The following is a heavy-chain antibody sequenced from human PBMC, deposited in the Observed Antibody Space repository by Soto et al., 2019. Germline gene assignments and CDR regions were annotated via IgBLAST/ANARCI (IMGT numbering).Heavy chain of an antibody. D-gene: IGHD1-26*01. V-gene: IGHV3-30-3*01. J-gene: IGHJ4*02. CDR3: ARWEQPLFDY. CDR1: GFNVSAYT. CDR2: ISPDGNHK. Sequence: QVTLVESGGGVVQPGRSLRLSCAASGFNVSAYTMHWVRQSPGKGLEWVAVISPDGNHKYYTDSVKGRFTISRDTSTNTLYLQMNSLRAEDTAVYYCARWEQPLFDYWGQGTLVTVSS.